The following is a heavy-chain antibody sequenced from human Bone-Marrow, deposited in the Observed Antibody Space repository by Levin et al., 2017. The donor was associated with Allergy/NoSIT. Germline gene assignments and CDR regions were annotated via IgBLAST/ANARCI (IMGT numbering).Heavy chain of an antibody. Sequence: LSLTCGASGFTFSGHAMHWVRQAPGKGLEWVAQIWSDGSNKYYADTVKGRFTISRDNSKNTVSLQMNSLRAEDTAVYYCARDGQSPAPDSFDIWGQGTMVTVSS. D-gene: IGHD3-22*01. CDR2: IWSDGSNK. V-gene: IGHV3-33*01. CDR3: ARDGQSPAPDSFDI. J-gene: IGHJ3*02. CDR1: GFTFSGHA.